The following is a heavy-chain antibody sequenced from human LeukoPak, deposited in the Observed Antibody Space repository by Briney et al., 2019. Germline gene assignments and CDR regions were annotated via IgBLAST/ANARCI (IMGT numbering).Heavy chain of an antibody. CDR3: ARCKALLGVLPFDY. Sequence: SGPTLVKPTQTLTLTCTLSGFSLSTSGVGVGWIRQPPGKTLEWLALISWDDDTRYNPSLQSRLTITKDTSKNQVVITLTNMDAVDTGTYYCARCKALLGVLPFDYWGQGILVTVSS. CDR1: GFSLSTSGVG. V-gene: IGHV2-5*02. D-gene: IGHD2-15*01. CDR2: ISWDDDT. J-gene: IGHJ4*02.